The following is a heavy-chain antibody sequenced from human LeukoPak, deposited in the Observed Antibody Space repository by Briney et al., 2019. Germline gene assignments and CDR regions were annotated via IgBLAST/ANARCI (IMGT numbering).Heavy chain of an antibody. J-gene: IGHJ4*02. CDR3: ARPGIAAAGTVSFDY. CDR2: IIPIFGTA. CDR1: GGTFSSYA. Sequence: SVQVSCKASGGTFSSYAISWVRQAPGQGHEWMGGIIPIFGTANYAQKFQGRVTITADVSTSTAYMELSSLRSEDTAVYYCARPGIAAAGTVSFDYWGQGTLVTVSS. V-gene: IGHV1-69*01. D-gene: IGHD6-13*01.